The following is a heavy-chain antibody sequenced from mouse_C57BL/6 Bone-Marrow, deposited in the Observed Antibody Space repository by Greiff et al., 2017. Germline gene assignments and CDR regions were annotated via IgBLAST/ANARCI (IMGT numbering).Heavy chain of an antibody. Sequence: EVMLVESGGGLVKPGGSLKLSCAASGFTFSDYGMHWVRQAPEKGLEWVAYISSGSSTIYYADTVKGRFTISRDNAKNTLFLQMTSLSSEDTAMYYCASAYAMDYWGQGTSVTVSS. CDR1: GFTFSDYG. J-gene: IGHJ4*01. CDR2: ISSGSSTI. CDR3: ASAYAMDY. V-gene: IGHV5-17*01.